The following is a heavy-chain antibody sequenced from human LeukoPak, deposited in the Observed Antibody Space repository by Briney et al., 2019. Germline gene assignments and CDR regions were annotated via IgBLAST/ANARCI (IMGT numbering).Heavy chain of an antibody. D-gene: IGHD2-2*01. CDR1: GGSFSGYY. V-gene: IGHV4-34*01. CDR2: INHSGST. Sequence: SETLSLTCAVYGGSFSGYYWSWIRQPPGKGLEWIGEINHSGSTNYNPSLKSRVTISVDTSKNQFSLKLSSVTAADTAVYYCARGLGYCSSTSCYVAFLTLHYGMAVWGQGTTVTVSS. CDR3: ARGLGYCSSTSCYVAFLTLHYGMAV. J-gene: IGHJ6*02.